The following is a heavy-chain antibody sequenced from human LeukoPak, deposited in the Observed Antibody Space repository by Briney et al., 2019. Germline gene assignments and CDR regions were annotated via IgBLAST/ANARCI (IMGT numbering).Heavy chain of an antibody. CDR3: ATCRDEFGDYGFTS. V-gene: IGHV4-34*01. CDR1: GGSFSGYY. D-gene: IGHD4-17*01. J-gene: IGHJ5*02. CDR2: INHSGST. Sequence: PSETLSLTCAVYGGSFSGYYWNWIRQPPGKGLEWIGEINHSGSTNYNPSLKSRVTISVDTSKNLFSLKLTSVTAADTAVYYCATCRDEFGDYGFTSWGQGTLVTVSS.